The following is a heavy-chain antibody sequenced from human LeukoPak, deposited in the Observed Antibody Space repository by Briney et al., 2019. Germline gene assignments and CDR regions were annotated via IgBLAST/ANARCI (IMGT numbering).Heavy chain of an antibody. CDR3: ARGRGCSSMSCYPDY. D-gene: IGHD2-2*01. V-gene: IGHV3-23*01. CDR1: GFTFGSYA. CDR2: IRTSSSAT. J-gene: IGHJ4*02. Sequence: GSLRLSCAGSGFTFGSYAINWVRQAPGKGLEWVSAIRTSSSATYYADSVKGRFATSRDDSRSTVFLQMNSLRAEDTAVYYCARGRGCSSMSCYPDYWGQGTLVTVSS.